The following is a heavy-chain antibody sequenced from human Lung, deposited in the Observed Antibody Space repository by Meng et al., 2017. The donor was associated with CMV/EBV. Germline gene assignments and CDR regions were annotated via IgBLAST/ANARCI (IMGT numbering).Heavy chain of an antibody. V-gene: IGHV1-2*02. CDR1: GYTFTGYY. D-gene: IGHD3-3*01. CDR2: INPNSGGT. CDR3: AYTYDFWSGYYPPGMDV. J-gene: IGHJ6*02. Sequence: SVXVSXXASGYTFTGYYMHWVRQAPRQGLEWMGWINPNSGGTNYAQKFQGRVTMTRDTSISTAYMELSRLRSDDTAVYYCAYTYDFWSGYYPPGMDVWGQGXTVTFSS.